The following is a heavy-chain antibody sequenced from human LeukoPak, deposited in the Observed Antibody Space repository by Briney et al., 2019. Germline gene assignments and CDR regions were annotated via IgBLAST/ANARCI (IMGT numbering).Heavy chain of an antibody. CDR3: ANYDSSSFGSLYY. Sequence: GGSLRLSCAASGFTFSSYAMSWVRQAPGKGLEWVSAISGSGGSTYYADSVKGRFTISRDNSKNTLYLQMNSLRAEDTAVYYCANYDSSSFGSLYYWGQGTLVTVSS. CDR2: ISGSGGST. D-gene: IGHD6-6*01. CDR1: GFTFSSYA. J-gene: IGHJ4*02. V-gene: IGHV3-23*01.